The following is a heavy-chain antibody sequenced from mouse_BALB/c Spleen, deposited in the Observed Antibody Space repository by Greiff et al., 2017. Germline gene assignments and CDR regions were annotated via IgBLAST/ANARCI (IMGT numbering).Heavy chain of an antibody. Sequence: QVHVKQSGAELARPGASVKLSCKASGYTFTSYWMQWVKQRPGPGLEWIGAIYPGDGDTRYTQKFKGKATFTADKSSSTAYMQLSSLASEDSAVYYCARENAMDYWGQGTSVTVSS. J-gene: IGHJ4*01. V-gene: IGHV1-87*01. CDR3: ARENAMDY. CDR1: GYTFTSYW. CDR2: IYPGDGDT.